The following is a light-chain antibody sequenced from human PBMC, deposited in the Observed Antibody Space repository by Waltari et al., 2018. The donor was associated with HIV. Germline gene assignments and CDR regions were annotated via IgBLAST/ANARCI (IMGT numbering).Light chain of an antibody. CDR1: QNINSNY. CDR3: QQCGDSPWT. V-gene: IGKV3-20*01. Sequence: VLTQSPDTLSLSPGERATLSCRASQNINSNYLAWYQQKPDQAPRLLIYGASTRATGIPDRFGGRGSGTDFTLTVSRVEPEDFAVYYCQQCGDSPWTFGQGTKVEIK. J-gene: IGKJ1*01. CDR2: GAS.